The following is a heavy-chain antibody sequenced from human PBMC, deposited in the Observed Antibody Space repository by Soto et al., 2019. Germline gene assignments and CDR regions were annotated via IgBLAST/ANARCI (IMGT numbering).Heavy chain of an antibody. CDR1: GFIFSNYV. CDR2: MSYDGTTK. D-gene: IGHD3-10*01. V-gene: IGHV3-30-3*01. Sequence: QVQLVESGGGVVQPGRSLRLSCAASGFIFSNYVMYWVRQAPGKGLEWVAFMSYDGTTKSYADSVKGRFTISRDNSQNTLYLHMNSLRPEDTGVYYCAREVLWSRYFDYWGQGTLVTVSS. J-gene: IGHJ4*02. CDR3: AREVLWSRYFDY.